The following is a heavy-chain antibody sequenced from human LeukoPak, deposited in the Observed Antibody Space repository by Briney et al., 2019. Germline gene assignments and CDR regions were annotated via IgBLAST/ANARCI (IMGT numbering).Heavy chain of an antibody. Sequence: SETLSLTCTVAGGSINNYYWSWIRQPPGKGLEWIGYIYYSGSTSYNPSLKSRVTISVDTSKNQFSLKLSSVTAADTAVYYCARRAWGYSSSWYFDYWGQGTLVTVSS. V-gene: IGHV4-59*08. CDR1: GGSINNYY. D-gene: IGHD6-13*01. CDR2: IYYSGST. J-gene: IGHJ4*02. CDR3: ARRAWGYSSSWYFDY.